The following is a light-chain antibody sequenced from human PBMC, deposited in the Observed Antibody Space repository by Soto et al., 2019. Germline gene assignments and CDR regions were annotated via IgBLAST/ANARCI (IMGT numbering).Light chain of an antibody. J-gene: IGKJ1*01. V-gene: IGKV3-20*01. Sequence: EIVLTQSPGTLSLSPGERATLSCRASQSVSGSYLAWYQQKPGQAPRLLIFGASIRVKGIPDRFIGSGSGTDFTLTISRLEPEDFAVYYCQQYGSSPSWTFGQGTKVDIK. CDR1: QSVSGSY. CDR3: QQYGSSPSWT. CDR2: GAS.